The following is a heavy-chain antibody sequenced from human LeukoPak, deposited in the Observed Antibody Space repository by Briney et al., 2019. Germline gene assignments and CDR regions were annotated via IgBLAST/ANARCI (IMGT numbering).Heavy chain of an antibody. Sequence: SETLSLTCTVSGGSISSGDYYWSWIRQPPGKGLEWIGYIYYSGSTYYNPSLKSRVTISVDTSKNQFSLKLSSVTAADTAVYYCASLIYFEWLLSGGYFDYWGQGTLVTVSS. CDR1: GGSISSGDYY. J-gene: IGHJ4*02. V-gene: IGHV4-30-4*01. CDR3: ASLIYFEWLLSGGYFDY. D-gene: IGHD3-9*01. CDR2: IYYSGST.